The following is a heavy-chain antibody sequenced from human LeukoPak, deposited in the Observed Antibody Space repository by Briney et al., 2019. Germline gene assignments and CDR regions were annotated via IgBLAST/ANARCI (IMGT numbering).Heavy chain of an antibody. D-gene: IGHD3-22*01. V-gene: IGHV4-59*08. J-gene: IGHJ4*02. CDR2: IYYSGST. Sequence: SETLSLTCAVYGGSFSGYYWSWIRQPPGKGLEWIGYIYYSGSTNYNPFLKSRVTISVDTSKNQFSLKLSSVTAADTAVYYCARHYDTSGYWYYFDYWGQGTLVTVSS. CDR1: GGSFSGYY. CDR3: ARHYDTSGYWYYFDY.